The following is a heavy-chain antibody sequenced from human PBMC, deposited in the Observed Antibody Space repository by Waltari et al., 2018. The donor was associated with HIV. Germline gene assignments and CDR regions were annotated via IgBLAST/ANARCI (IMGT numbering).Heavy chain of an antibody. V-gene: IGHV1-8*01. D-gene: IGHD2-15*01. CDR2: MNPKSGNT. J-gene: IGHJ4*01. CDR1: GYTFSTYD. CDR3: ARSSGWSYFDY. Sequence: QVQLVQSGTEVKRPGASVKVSCKAPGYTFSTYDINWVRQAPGQGLEWMGWMNPKSGNTGFAQKLKGRVTLTRNTSISTAYMELRSLRSEDTAVYFCARSSGWSYFDYWGRGTLVTVPS.